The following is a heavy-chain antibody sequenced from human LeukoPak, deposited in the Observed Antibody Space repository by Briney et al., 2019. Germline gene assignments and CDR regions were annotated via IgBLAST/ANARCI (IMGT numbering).Heavy chain of an antibody. CDR1: DGSISGYY. CDR2: IDTSGST. J-gene: IGHJ6*03. V-gene: IGHV4-4*07. CDR3: ARDRRSATVNNYYYCYMDV. Sequence: SETLSPTCTLPDGSISGYYWSWIRQPPGKGLEWIGRIDTSGSTNYNPSLKSRVTMSVDTSKNQFSLKLTSVTAADTAVYFCARDRRSATVNNYYYCYMDVWGKGTTVTVSS. D-gene: IGHD4-11*01.